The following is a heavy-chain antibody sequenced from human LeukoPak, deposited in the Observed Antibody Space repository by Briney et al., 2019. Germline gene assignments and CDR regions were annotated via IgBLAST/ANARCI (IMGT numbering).Heavy chain of an antibody. CDR1: GGTFSSYA. D-gene: IGHD2-8*01. CDR2: IIPIFGTA. J-gene: IGHJ4*02. CDR3: ARGPYDVLMVYAFDY. Sequence: SVKVSCKASGGTFSSYAISWVRQAPGQGLEWMGGIIPIFGTANYAQKFQGRVMVTTDESTSTAYMELSSLRSEDTAVYYCARGPYDVLMVYAFDYWGQGTLVTVSS. V-gene: IGHV1-69*05.